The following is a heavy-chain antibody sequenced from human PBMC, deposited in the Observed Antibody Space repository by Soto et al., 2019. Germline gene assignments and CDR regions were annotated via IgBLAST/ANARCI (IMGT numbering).Heavy chain of an antibody. D-gene: IGHD3-22*01. J-gene: IGHJ4*02. CDR1: GFTFSNSA. CDR2: ISGSGVST. CDR3: AKDPGLSDSSGYHDY. Sequence: QSGGSMRLSCAASGFTFSNSAMSWVRQAQGKGLEWVSAISGSGVSTYYADSVKGRFTISRDKSKNTLYLQMNSLRAEDTAVYYCAKDPGLSDSSGYHDYWGQGTLVTVSS. V-gene: IGHV3-23*01.